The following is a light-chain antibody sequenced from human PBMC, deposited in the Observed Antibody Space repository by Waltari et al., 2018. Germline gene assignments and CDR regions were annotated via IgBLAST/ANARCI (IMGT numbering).Light chain of an antibody. Sequence: EIVLTQSPATLSLSPGERATLSCSASQSVSSYLACYQQKPGQAPRLLIYDASNRATCIPARFSGSGSGTDFTLTISSLEPEDFAVYYCQQRSNWLTFGGGTKVEIK. CDR1: QSVSSY. V-gene: IGKV3-11*01. CDR2: DAS. J-gene: IGKJ4*01. CDR3: QQRSNWLT.